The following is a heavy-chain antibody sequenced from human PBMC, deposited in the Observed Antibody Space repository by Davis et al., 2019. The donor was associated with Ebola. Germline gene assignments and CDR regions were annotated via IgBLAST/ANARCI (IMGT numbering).Heavy chain of an antibody. J-gene: IGHJ5*02. V-gene: IGHV6-1*01. CDR1: GDSVSRKGSA. Sequence: HSQTLSLTCAVSGDSVSRKGSAWNWIRQSPSRGLEWLGRTYYRSKWYNEYAVSVRSRMTIYPDTSKNQFSLQLSSVTPEDTAVYFCTRGLSPWGQGTLVTVSS. CDR2: TYYRSKWYN. CDR3: TRGLSP.